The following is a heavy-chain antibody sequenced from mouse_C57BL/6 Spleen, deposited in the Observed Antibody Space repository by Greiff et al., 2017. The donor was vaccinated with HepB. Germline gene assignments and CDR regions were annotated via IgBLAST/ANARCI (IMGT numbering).Heavy chain of an antibody. CDR2: ISYSGST. CDR3: ARSYYSNYGWFAY. V-gene: IGHV3-1*01. CDR1: GYSITSGYD. D-gene: IGHD2-5*01. Sequence: EVKLVESGPGMVKPSQSLSLTCTVTGYSITSGYDWHWIRHFPGNKLEWMGYISYSGSTNYNPSLKSRISITHDTSKNHFFLKLNSVTTEDTATYYCARSYYSNYGWFAYWGQGTLVTVSA. J-gene: IGHJ3*01.